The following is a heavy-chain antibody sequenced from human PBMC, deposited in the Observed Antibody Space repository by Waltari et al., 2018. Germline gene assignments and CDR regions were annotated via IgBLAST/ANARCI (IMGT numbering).Heavy chain of an antibody. Sequence: EVQLVGSGGGLVQPGGSLSLSCAASGSSFSSYWMIWVRQAPGQGLEWVAHINQDGSEKSYVASVKGRFTISRDNAKQSLYLQMNSLRPDDTAIYYCARLRGANDWGQGTLVTVSS. V-gene: IGHV3-7*01. CDR1: GSSFSSYW. CDR3: ARLRGAND. D-gene: IGHD3-10*01. J-gene: IGHJ4*02. CDR2: INQDGSEK.